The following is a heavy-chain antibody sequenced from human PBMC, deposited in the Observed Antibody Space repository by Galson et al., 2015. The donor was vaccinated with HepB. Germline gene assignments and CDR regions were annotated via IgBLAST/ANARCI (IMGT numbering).Heavy chain of an antibody. CDR3: ATVGLGYCSGGSCYSLDS. J-gene: IGHJ4*02. Sequence: SLRLSCAASGFTFSGYAMSWARQAPGKGLEWVSSINGYGGSTYYAASVKGRFTTSRDNSKYTVHLQINSLRAEDTAVYYCATVGLGYCSGGSCYSLDSWGQGTLVTVSS. CDR1: GFTFSGYA. D-gene: IGHD2-15*01. CDR2: INGYGGST. V-gene: IGHV3-23*01.